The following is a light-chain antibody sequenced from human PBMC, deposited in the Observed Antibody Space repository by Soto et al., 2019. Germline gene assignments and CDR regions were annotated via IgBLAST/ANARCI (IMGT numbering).Light chain of an antibody. V-gene: IGLV2-14*01. CDR2: EVS. CDR1: SSDVGGYNY. CDR3: NSYTSNNTGV. J-gene: IGLJ1*01. Sequence: QSALTQPASVSGSPGQSVTISCTGTSSDVGGYNYVSWYQQHPGKAPKLIIYEVSNRPSGVSNRFSGSKSGNTASLTISGLQAEEEADYYCNSYTSNNTGVLGSGTKVTVL.